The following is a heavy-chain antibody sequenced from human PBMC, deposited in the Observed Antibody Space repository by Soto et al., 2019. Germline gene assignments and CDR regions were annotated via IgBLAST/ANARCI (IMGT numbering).Heavy chain of an antibody. CDR2: ISWDGGST. CDR3: AKDLAPMGYYDSSGLDY. J-gene: IGHJ4*02. CDR1: GFTFDDYT. Sequence: GGSLRLSCAASGFTFDDYTMHWVRQAPGKGLEWVSLISWDGGSTYYADSVKGRFTISRDNSKNSLYLQMNSLRTEDTALYYCAKDLAPMGYYDSSGLDYWGQGTLVTVSS. V-gene: IGHV3-43*01. D-gene: IGHD3-22*01.